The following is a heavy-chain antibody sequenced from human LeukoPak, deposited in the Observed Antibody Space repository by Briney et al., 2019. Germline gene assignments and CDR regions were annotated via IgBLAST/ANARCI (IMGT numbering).Heavy chain of an antibody. CDR1: GFTFSDYY. V-gene: IGHV3-11*01. D-gene: IGHD4-17*01. CDR3: ARALSGDFDY. CDR2: ISSSGSTI. J-gene: IGHJ4*02. Sequence: SGGSLRLSFAASGFTFSDYYMSWIRQAPGKRLEWVSYISSSGSTIYYADSVKGRFTISRDNAKTSLYLQMNSLRAEDTAVYYCARALSGDFDYWGQGTLVTVSS.